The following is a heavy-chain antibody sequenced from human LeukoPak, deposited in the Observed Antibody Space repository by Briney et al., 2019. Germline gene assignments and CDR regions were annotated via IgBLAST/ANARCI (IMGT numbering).Heavy chain of an antibody. CDR1: GYTFTSYD. J-gene: IGHJ3*02. Sequence: AASVKVSCKASGYTFTSYDINWVRQATGQGLEWMGWMNPNSGNTGYAQKFQGRVTMTEDTSTDTAYMELSSLRSEDTAVYYCATLGKRRSLNAFDIWGQGTMVTVSS. CDR2: MNPNSGNT. V-gene: IGHV1-8*02. CDR3: ATLGKRRSLNAFDI. D-gene: IGHD3-3*01.